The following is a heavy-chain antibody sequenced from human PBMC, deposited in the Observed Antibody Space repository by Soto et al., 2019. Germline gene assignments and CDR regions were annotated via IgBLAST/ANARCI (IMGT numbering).Heavy chain of an antibody. J-gene: IGHJ5*02. D-gene: IGHD3-10*01. CDR3: ARHLNTPLLWFGELWTGSIGWFDP. CDR2: IYYSGST. CDR1: GGSISSSSYY. Sequence: QLQLQESGPGLVKPSETLSLTCTVSGGSISSSSYYWGWIRQPPGKGLEWIGSIYYSGSTYYNPSLKSRVTISVDTSKNQFSLKLSSVTAADTAVYYCARHLNTPLLWFGELWTGSIGWFDPWGQGTLVTVSS. V-gene: IGHV4-39*01.